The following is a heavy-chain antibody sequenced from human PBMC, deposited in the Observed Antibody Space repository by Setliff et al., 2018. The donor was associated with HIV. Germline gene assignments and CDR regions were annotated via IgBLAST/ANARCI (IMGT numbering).Heavy chain of an antibody. J-gene: IGHJ5*02. V-gene: IGHV4-39*02. CDR2: IYYSGTT. CDR3: AGDSGYPSNWFDP. CDR1: GGSISRDSFY. D-gene: IGHD3-22*01. Sequence: KPSETLSLTCTVSGGSISRDSFYWGWFRQPPGEDLEWIGSIYYSGTTYYAPSLETRLTISVDTSTNRFSLKLTSVTAADTAMYFCAGDSGYPSNWFDPWGQGILVTVSS.